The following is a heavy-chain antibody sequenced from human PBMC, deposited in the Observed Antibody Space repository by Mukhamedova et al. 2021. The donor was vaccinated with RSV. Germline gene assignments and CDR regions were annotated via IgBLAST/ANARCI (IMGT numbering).Heavy chain of an antibody. CDR3: AKDAVSLNNRWDWFDS. Sequence: KGRFTISRDNAKNTLFLQMNSVGAEDTAIYYCAKDAVSLNNRWDWFDSWGQGTLVTVSS. J-gene: IGHJ5*01. D-gene: IGHD1-26*01. V-gene: IGHV3-23*01.